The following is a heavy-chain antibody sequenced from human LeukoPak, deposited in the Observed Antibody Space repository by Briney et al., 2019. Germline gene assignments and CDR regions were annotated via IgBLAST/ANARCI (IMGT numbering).Heavy chain of an antibody. Sequence: GGSLRLSCAASGGTFSNYWRTWVRQAPGKGLEWVADIDQDGSEKFYVDSVKGRFTISRYNAKDSLYLQMNSLRAEDTALYYCARDQGAAGDYWGQGTLVTVSS. CDR2: IDQDGSEK. CDR1: GGTFSNYW. D-gene: IGHD6-13*01. V-gene: IGHV3-7*01. J-gene: IGHJ4*02. CDR3: ARDQGAAGDY.